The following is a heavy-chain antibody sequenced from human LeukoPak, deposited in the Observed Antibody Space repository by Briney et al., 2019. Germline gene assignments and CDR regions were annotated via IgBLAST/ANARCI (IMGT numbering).Heavy chain of an antibody. CDR1: GGSISSHY. V-gene: IGHV4-59*11. CDR3: ARWSGYDLDY. CDR2: IYYSGST. D-gene: IGHD5-12*01. Sequence: SETLSLTCTVSGGSISSHYWSWIRQPPGKGLEWIGYIYYSGSTNYNPSLKSRVTISVDTSKNQSSLKLSSVTAADTAVYYCARWSGYDLDYWGQGTLVTVSS. J-gene: IGHJ4*02.